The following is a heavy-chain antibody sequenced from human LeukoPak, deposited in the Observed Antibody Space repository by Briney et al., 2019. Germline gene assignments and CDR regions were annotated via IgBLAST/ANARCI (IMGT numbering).Heavy chain of an antibody. J-gene: IGHJ5*01. V-gene: IGHV4-4*09. CDR2: VFSRGTT. CDR3: ARSWAAKWELPGQFDS. CDR1: GGSMNNYY. D-gene: IGHD1-26*01. Sequence: SDTLSLTCSVSGGSMNNYYWNWIRQSPKKDLEWIGFVFSRGTTNFNPSFRSRLTMSIDPSTNQFSLTLTSITAADTAVYFCARSWAAKWELPGQFDSWGQGRLVTVSS.